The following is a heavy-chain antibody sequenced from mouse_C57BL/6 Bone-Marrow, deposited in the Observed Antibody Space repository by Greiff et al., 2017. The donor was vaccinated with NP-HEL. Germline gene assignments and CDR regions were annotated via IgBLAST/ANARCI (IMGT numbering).Heavy chain of an antibody. J-gene: IGHJ2*01. D-gene: IGHD1-1*01. V-gene: IGHV1-5*01. Sequence: EVQLQQSGTVLARPGASVKMSCKTSGYTFTSYWMHWVKQRPGQGLEWIGAIYPGNSDTSYNQKFKGKAKLTAVTSASTAYMELSSLTNEDSAVYYCTKNPPYYGSSYIDYWGQGTTLTVSS. CDR2: IYPGNSDT. CDR1: GYTFTSYW. CDR3: TKNPPYYGSSYIDY.